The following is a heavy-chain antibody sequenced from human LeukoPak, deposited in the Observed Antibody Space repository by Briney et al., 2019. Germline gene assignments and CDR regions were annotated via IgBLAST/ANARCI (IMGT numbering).Heavy chain of an antibody. J-gene: IGHJ4*02. Sequence: GGSLRLSCAASGFTFSSYSMNWVRQDPGKGLEWVSSISSSSSYIYYADSVKGRFTISRDNAKNSLYLQMNSLRAEDTAVYYCASGPSSGYNYWGQGTLVTVSS. V-gene: IGHV3-21*01. D-gene: IGHD3-22*01. CDR3: ASGPSSGYNY. CDR1: GFTFSSYS. CDR2: ISSSSSYI.